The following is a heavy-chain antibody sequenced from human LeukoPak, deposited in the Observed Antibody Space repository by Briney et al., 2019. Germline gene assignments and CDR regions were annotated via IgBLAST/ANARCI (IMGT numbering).Heavy chain of an antibody. V-gene: IGHV1-2*02. J-gene: IGHJ3*01. CDR2: INSNSGDT. Sequence: GASVKVSCKASGYSFTGYYLHWVRQAPGQGLEWMGWINSNSGDTKYVQKFQGRVTMTRDTSISTAYMELSSLISDDMAVYYCARDQGDYYCTSTSRSGGAFDFWGQGTMVTVSS. CDR3: ARDQGDYYCTSTSRSGGAFDF. D-gene: IGHD2-2*01. CDR1: GYSFTGYY.